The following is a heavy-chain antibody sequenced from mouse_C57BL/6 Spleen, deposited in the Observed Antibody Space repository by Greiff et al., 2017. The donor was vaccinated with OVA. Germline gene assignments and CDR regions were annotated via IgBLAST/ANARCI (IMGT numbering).Heavy chain of an antibody. CDR2: IDPSDSYT. D-gene: IGHD3-2*02. CDR1: GYTFTSYW. CDR3: ASRQLSGAY. V-gene: IGHV1-50*01. J-gene: IGHJ3*01. Sequence: VQLQQPGAELVKPGASVKLSCKASGYTFTSYWMQWVKQRPGQGLEWIGEIDPSDSYTNYNQKFKGKATLTVDTSSSTAYMQLSSLTSEDSAVYYCASRQLSGAYWGQGTLVTVSA.